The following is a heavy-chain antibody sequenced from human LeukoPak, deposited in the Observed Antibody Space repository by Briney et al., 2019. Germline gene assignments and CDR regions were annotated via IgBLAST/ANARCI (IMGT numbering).Heavy chain of an antibody. CDR1: GFTFSSYS. CDR3: VRSAFHAGSGNYYDY. D-gene: IGHD3-22*01. Sequence: PGGSLRLSCAASGFTFSSYSMNWVRQAPGKGLVWASRIDNAGSITTYADSVKGRFTISRDNAENTLYLQMNSLRVEDTAVYYCVRSAFHAGSGNYYDYWGQGTLVTVSS. V-gene: IGHV3-74*03. J-gene: IGHJ4*02. CDR2: IDNAGSIT.